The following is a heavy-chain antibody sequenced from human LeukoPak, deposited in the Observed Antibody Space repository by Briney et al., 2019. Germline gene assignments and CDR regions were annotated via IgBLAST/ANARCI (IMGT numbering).Heavy chain of an antibody. J-gene: IGHJ4*02. CDR2: INHSGST. V-gene: IGHV4-34*01. CDR3: ARDADPRYDYVWGSYRLAKLFDY. D-gene: IGHD3-16*02. Sequence: PSETLSLTCAVYGGSFSGYYWSWIRQPPGKGLEWIGEINHSGSTNYNPSLKSRVTISVDTSKNQFSLKLSSVTAADTAVYYCARDADPRYDYVWGSYRLAKLFDYWGQGTLVTVSS. CDR1: GGSFSGYY.